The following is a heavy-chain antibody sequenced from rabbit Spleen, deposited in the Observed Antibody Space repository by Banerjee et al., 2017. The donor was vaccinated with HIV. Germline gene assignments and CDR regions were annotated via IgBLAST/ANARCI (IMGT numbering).Heavy chain of an antibody. CDR3: ARDTSSSFSSYGMDL. CDR1: GFSFSSNW. Sequence: LEESGGGLVKPGGTLTLTCTVSGFSFSSNWICWVRQAPGNGLGLIACIEAGSSGFTSFASWAKGRFTISKTSSTTVALQMTSLTAADTATYFCARDTSSSFSSYGMDLWGPGTLVTVS. D-gene: IGHD1-1*01. CDR2: IEAGSSGFT. V-gene: IGHV1S45*01. J-gene: IGHJ6*01.